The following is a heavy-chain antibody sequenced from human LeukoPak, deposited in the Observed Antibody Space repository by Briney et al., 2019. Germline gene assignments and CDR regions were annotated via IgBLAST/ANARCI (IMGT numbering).Heavy chain of an antibody. CDR1: GFTVSSNF. D-gene: IGHD6-19*01. CDR3: ARGVLLLYSSGPSGNAFDI. J-gene: IGHJ3*02. CDR2: IYGGGST. V-gene: IGHV3-53*01. Sequence: GGSLRLSCAASGFTVSSNFMSWVRQAPGKGLEWVSVIYGGGSTYYADSVKGRFTISRDTSKNTLYLQMNSLRAEDTAVYYCARGVLLLYSSGPSGNAFDIWGQGTMVTVSS.